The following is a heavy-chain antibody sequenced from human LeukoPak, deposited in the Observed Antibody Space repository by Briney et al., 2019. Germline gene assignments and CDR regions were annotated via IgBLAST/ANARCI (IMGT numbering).Heavy chain of an antibody. Sequence: SVKVSCKASGGTFSSYAISWVRQAPGQGLEWMGGIIPIFGTANYAQKFQGRVTITADESTSTAYMELSSLRSEDTAVYYCARDKPGRPASLDPYYGMDVWGQGTAVTVSS. V-gene: IGHV1-69*13. D-gene: IGHD2-2*03. CDR3: ARDKPGRPASLDPYYGMDV. CDR2: IIPIFGTA. CDR1: GGTFSSYA. J-gene: IGHJ6*02.